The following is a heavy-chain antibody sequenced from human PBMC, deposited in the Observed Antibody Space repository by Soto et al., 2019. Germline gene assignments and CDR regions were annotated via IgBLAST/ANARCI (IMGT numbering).Heavy chain of an antibody. CDR1: GFTFSGSA. D-gene: IGHD1-26*01. CDR3: TRLGSYVPDYFDY. Sequence: LRLSCAASGFTFSGSAMHWVRQVSGKGLEWVGRIRSKANSYATAYAASVKGRFTISRDDSKNTAYLQMNSLKTEDTAVYYCTRLGSYVPDYFDYWGQGTLVTVSS. V-gene: IGHV3-73*01. J-gene: IGHJ4*02. CDR2: IRSKANSYAT.